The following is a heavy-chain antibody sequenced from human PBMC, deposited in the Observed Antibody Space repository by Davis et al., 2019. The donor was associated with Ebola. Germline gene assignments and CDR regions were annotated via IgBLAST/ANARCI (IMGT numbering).Heavy chain of an antibody. Sequence: KVSCKASGYSFTTYWIVWVRQMPGKGLECMGIIFPGDSDTRYSPSFQGQVTISADKSISTAYLQWSSLKASDTAMYYCARHYSFYYYYYGMDVWGQGTTVTVSS. CDR2: IFPGDSDT. D-gene: IGHD4-11*01. CDR1: GYSFTTYW. V-gene: IGHV5-51*01. CDR3: ARHYSFYYYYYGMDV. J-gene: IGHJ6*02.